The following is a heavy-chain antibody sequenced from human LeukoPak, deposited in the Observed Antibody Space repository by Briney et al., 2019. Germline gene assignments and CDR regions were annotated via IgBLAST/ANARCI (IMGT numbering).Heavy chain of an antibody. Sequence: VASVKVSCKASGYTLTDYYMHWVRQAPGQGLEWMGRINPNSGDTNYAQNFQGRVTMTRDTSISTAYMELSRLRSDDTAVYYCAIYSSGWYGEDYWGQGTLVSVSS. D-gene: IGHD6-19*01. CDR1: GYTLTDYY. CDR2: INPNSGDT. CDR3: AIYSSGWYGEDY. V-gene: IGHV1-2*06. J-gene: IGHJ4*02.